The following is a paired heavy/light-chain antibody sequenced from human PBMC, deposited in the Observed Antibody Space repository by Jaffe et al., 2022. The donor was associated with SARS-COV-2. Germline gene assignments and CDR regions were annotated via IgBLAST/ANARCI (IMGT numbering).Light chain of an antibody. CDR3: QQYGSPYA. J-gene: IGKJ2*01. CDR1: QSVSGSY. Sequence: EIVLTQSPGTLSLSPGERATLSCRASQSVSGSYLAWYQQKPGQAPRLLIYGASTRATGIPDRFSGSGFGTDFTLTISRLEPEDFAVYYCQQYGSPYAFGQGTTLEMK. V-gene: IGKV3-20*01. CDR2: GAS.
Heavy chain of an antibody. CDR2: IDTNGGT. V-gene: IGHV3-13*01. CDR1: GFTFSSHD. D-gene: IGHD6-25*01. Sequence: EVQLVESGGGLVQPGGSLRLSCEASGFTFSSHDMHWVRQATGKGLEWVSAIDTNGGTYYSGSVKGRFTISRENAKNSFYLQMNSLKAGDTAVYYCVREADSGYYWYLDFWGRGTLITVS. J-gene: IGHJ2*01. CDR3: VREADSGYYWYLDF.